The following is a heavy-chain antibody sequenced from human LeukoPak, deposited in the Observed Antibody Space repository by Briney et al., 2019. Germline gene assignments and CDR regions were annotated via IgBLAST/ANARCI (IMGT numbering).Heavy chain of an antibody. CDR1: GGTFSSYA. D-gene: IGHD2-2*01. V-gene: IGHV1-46*01. Sequence: GASVKVSCKASGGTFSSYAISWVRQAPGQGLEWMGIINPSGGSTSYAQKFQGRVTMTRDTSTSTVYMELSSLRSEGTAVYYCARDLRQGLPAAMDGMNYWGQGTLVTVSS. CDR3: ARDLRQGLPAAMDGMNY. J-gene: IGHJ4*02. CDR2: INPSGGST.